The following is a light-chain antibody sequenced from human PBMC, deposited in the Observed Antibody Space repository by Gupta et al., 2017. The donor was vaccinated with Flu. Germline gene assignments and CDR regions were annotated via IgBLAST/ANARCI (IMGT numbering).Light chain of an antibody. CDR2: EHS. CDR1: IASND. Sequence: IASNDVQWYQQRPGSSPTTVIYEHSQRPSGVPDRFSGSIDSSSNSASLVISGLKTDGEADYYCQSYDNTNQRWVFGRGTRLTVL. V-gene: IGLV6-57*01. CDR3: QSYDNTNQRWV. J-gene: IGLJ3*02.